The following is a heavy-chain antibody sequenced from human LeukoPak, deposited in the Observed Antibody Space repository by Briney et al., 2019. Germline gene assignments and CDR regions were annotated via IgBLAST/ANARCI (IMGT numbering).Heavy chain of an antibody. CDR2: ISSNGDST. Sequence: GGSLRLSCAASGFTFSSYEMHWVRQAPGKGLEYVSAISSNGDSTYYANFVKRRFIISRDNSKNTLYLQMGSLRPEDMAVYYCARDRPGDVWGEGTTVTVSS. J-gene: IGHJ6*04. V-gene: IGHV3-64*01. CDR1: GFTFSSYE. CDR3: ARDRPGDV.